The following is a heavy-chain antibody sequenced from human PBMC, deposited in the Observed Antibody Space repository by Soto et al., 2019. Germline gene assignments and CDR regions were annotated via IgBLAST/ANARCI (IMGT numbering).Heavy chain of an antibody. Sequence: GGSLRLSCAASGFTFSSYAMSWVRQAPGKGLEWVSAISGSGGSTYYADSVKGRFTISRDNSKNTLYLQMNSLRAEDTAVYYCAKGAAMIVVVTDAFDIWGQGTMVTVSS. CDR3: AKGAAMIVVVTDAFDI. CDR1: GFTFSSYA. J-gene: IGHJ3*02. CDR2: ISGSGGST. D-gene: IGHD3-22*01. V-gene: IGHV3-23*01.